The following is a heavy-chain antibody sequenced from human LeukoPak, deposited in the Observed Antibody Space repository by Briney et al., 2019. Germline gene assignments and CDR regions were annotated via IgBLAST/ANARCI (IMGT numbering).Heavy chain of an antibody. CDR3: AIRYGSGEKYYYYYHMDV. CDR2: MNPNSGNT. Sequence: ASVKVSCKASGYIFTSYDINWVRQATGQGLEWMGWMNPNSGNTGYAQKFQGRVTMTRNTSISTAYMELSSLRSEDTAVYYCAIRYGSGEKYYYYYHMDVWGKGTTVTVSS. J-gene: IGHJ6*03. D-gene: IGHD3-10*01. CDR1: GYIFTSYD. V-gene: IGHV1-8*01.